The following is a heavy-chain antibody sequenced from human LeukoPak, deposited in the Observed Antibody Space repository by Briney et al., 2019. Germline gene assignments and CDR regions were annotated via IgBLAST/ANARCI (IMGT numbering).Heavy chain of an antibody. Sequence: QAGGSLRLSCAASGFTFSSYGMHWVRQAPGKGLEWVAVISYDGSSKYYADSVKGRFTISRDNSKNTLYLQMNSLRAEDTAVYYCAKSSSGSRYYGMDVWGQGTTVTVSS. D-gene: IGHD3-22*01. CDR2: ISYDGSSK. J-gene: IGHJ6*02. V-gene: IGHV3-30*18. CDR3: AKSSSGSRYYGMDV. CDR1: GFTFSSYG.